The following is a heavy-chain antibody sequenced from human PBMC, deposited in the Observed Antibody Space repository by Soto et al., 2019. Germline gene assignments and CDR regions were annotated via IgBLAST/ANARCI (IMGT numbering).Heavy chain of an antibody. CDR3: ARWDYGYYARFDY. CDR2: MNPNSGNT. CDR1: GYTFTSHD. J-gene: IGHJ4*02. D-gene: IGHD4-17*01. Sequence: QVQLVQSGAEVKKSGASVKVSCKASGYTFTSHDINWVRQATGQGLEWMGWMNPNSGNTGYAQKCQGRATMTRNPSISTAYMELSSLRSEDTAVYYCARWDYGYYARFDYWGQGTLVTVSS. V-gene: IGHV1-8*01.